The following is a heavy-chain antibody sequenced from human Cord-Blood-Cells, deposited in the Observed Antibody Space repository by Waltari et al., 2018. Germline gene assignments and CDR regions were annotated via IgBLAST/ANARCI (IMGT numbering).Heavy chain of an antibody. J-gene: IGHJ5*02. CDR3: TKEYQLLWANWFDP. D-gene: IGHD2-2*01. V-gene: IGHV3-15*01. CDR2: IKSKTDGGTT. Sequence: EVQLVESGGGLVKPGGSLRLSCAASGFTLRNAWMSWVRQAPGKGLEWVGRIKSKTDGGTTDYAAPVKGRFTISRDDSKNTLYLQMNSLKTEDTAVYYCTKEYQLLWANWFDPWGQGTLVTVSS. CDR1: GFTLRNAW.